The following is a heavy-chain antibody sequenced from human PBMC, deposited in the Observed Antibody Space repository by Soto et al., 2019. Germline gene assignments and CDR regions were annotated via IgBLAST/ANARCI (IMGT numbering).Heavy chain of an antibody. CDR3: AKKVGPPGYSYGFYGMDV. J-gene: IGHJ6*02. V-gene: IGHV3-23*01. Sequence: EVQVLESGGGLVQPEGSLRLSCAASGFTCNSYAMTWVRQAPGKGLEWVSAMSVSGSTHYAASVKGRFTISRDNSKNTLYLLMNSLRAEDTALYYCAKKVGPPGYSYGFYGMDVRGQGTTVTVSS. CDR1: GFTCNSYA. D-gene: IGHD5-18*01. CDR2: MSVSGST.